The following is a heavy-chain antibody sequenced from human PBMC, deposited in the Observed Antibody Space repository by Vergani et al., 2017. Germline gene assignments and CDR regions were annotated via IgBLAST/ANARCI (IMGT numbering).Heavy chain of an antibody. CDR1: GGSISSGGYY. V-gene: IGHV4-31*11. J-gene: IGHJ5*02. CDR3: ARDRLYCSSTSCYGHWFDP. D-gene: IGHD2-2*01. Sequence: QVQLQESGPGLVKPSGTLSLTCAVSGGSISSGGYYWSWIRQHPGKGLEWIGYIYYSGSTYYNPSLKSRVTISVDKSKNQFSLKLSSVTAADTAVYYCARDRLYCSSTSCYGHWFDPWGQGTLVTVSS. CDR2: IYYSGST.